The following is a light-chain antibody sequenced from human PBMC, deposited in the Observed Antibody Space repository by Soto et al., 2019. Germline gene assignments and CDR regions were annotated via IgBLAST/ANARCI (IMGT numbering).Light chain of an antibody. J-gene: IGKJ4*01. CDR2: DVS. Sequence: AIWMTQSPSLLSASTGDRVTIHCRVSQDITNFLAWYQRKPGKAPELLIYDVSILESGVPARFSGSASGTDFTLTISSLQPEDFATYYCQQYRSFPLTFGGGTKVEIK. CDR1: QDITNF. CDR3: QQYRSFPLT. V-gene: IGKV1D-8*02.